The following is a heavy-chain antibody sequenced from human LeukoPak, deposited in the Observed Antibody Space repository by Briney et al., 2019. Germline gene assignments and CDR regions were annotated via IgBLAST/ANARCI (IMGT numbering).Heavy chain of an antibody. D-gene: IGHD2-15*01. CDR1: GGSFSGHY. V-gene: IGHV4-34*01. CDR2: INHSGST. J-gene: IGHJ4*02. CDR3: ARGRGDGLGYCSGGSCYDYFDY. Sequence: PSETLSLTCAVYGGSFSGHYWSWIRQPPGKGLEWIGEINHSGSTNYNPSLKSRVTISVDTSKNQFSLKLSSVTAADTAVYYCARGRGDGLGYCSGGSCYDYFDYWGQGTLVTVSS.